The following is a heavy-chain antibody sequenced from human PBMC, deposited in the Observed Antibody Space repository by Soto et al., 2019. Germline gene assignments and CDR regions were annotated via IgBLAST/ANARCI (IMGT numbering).Heavy chain of an antibody. CDR1: GGTFNSYA. J-gene: IGHJ2*01. D-gene: IGHD2-15*01. CDR3: ARGGYCSGGSCYPNWYFDL. Sequence: QVQLVQSGAEVKKPGSSVKVSCKASGGTFNSYAISWVRQAPGQGLEWMGGIIPIFGTANYAQKFQGRVTMTADESTRTAYMELSSLRSEDTAVYYCARGGYCSGGSCYPNWYFDLWGRGTLVTVSS. CDR2: IIPIFGTA. V-gene: IGHV1-69*12.